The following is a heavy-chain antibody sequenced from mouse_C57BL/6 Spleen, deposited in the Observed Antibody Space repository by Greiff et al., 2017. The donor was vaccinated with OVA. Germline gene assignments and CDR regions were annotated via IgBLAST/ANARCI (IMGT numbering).Heavy chain of an antibody. Sequence: QVHVKQSGAELVKPGASVKMSCKASGYTFTSYWITWVKQRPGQGLEWIGDIYPGSGSTKYNEKFKSKATLTVDTSSSTAYMQLSSLTSEDSAVYYCARDYYGAYWGQGTLVTVSA. D-gene: IGHD1-2*01. CDR2: IYPGSGST. CDR3: ARDYYGAY. V-gene: IGHV1-55*01. J-gene: IGHJ3*01. CDR1: GYTFTSYW.